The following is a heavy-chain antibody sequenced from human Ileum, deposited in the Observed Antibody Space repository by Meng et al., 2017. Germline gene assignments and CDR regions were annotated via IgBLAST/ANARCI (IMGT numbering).Heavy chain of an antibody. Sequence: SVKVSCKASGGTFSSYAISWVRQAPGQGLEWMGGIIPIFGTANYAQKFQGRVTITADKSTSTAYMELSSLRSEDTAVYYCASANVDIVATIELTYYYYGMDVWGQGTTVTVSS. CDR3: ASANVDIVATIELTYYYYGMDV. J-gene: IGHJ6*02. CDR1: GGTFSSYA. D-gene: IGHD5-12*01. CDR2: IIPIFGTA. V-gene: IGHV1-69*06.